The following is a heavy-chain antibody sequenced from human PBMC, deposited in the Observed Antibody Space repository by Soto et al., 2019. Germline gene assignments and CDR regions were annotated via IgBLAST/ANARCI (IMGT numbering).Heavy chain of an antibody. D-gene: IGHD2-2*01. V-gene: IGHV3-48*02. Sequence: EVQLVESGGGLVQPGGSLRLSCAASGFTFSSYSMNWVRQAPGKGLEWVSYISSSSSTIYYADSVKGRFTISRDNAKNSLYLQMNSLRDEDTAVYYCARDPADCSSTSCYSPDAFDIWGQGTMVTVSS. CDR3: ARDPADCSSTSCYSPDAFDI. CDR2: ISSSSSTI. CDR1: GFTFSSYS. J-gene: IGHJ3*02.